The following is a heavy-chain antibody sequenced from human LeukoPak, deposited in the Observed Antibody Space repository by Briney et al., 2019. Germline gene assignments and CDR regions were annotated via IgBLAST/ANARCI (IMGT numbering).Heavy chain of an antibody. J-gene: IGHJ3*02. CDR1: GGPISDYY. CDR3: ARDSNGDRAFDM. D-gene: IGHD4-17*01. CDR2: IYTTGST. V-gene: IGHV4-4*07. Sequence: PSETLSLTCNVSGGPISDYYWSWIRQPAGRGLEWVGRIYTTGSTNYNPSLKSRVTMSVDTSKNQFSLNMTSVTAADTAMYYCARDSNGDRAFDMWGQGTMVTVSS.